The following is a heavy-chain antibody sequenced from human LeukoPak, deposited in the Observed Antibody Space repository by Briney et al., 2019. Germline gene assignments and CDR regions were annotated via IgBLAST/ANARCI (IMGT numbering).Heavy chain of an antibody. CDR1: GFTFSSYA. D-gene: IGHD2-8*01. CDR3: AKTRYCTNGVCPVLDY. CDR2: ISGSGGST. V-gene: IGHV3-23*01. Sequence: GGSLRLSCAASGFTFSSYAMSWVRQAPGKGLEWVSAISGSGGSTYYADSVKGRFTISRDNSKNTLCLQMNSLRAEDTAVYYCAKTRYCTNGVCPVLDYWGQGTLVTVSS. J-gene: IGHJ4*02.